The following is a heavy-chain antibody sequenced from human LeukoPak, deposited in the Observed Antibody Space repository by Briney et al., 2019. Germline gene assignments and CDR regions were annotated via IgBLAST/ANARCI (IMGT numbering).Heavy chain of an antibody. J-gene: IGHJ4*02. CDR3: ARDLGGGPDF. D-gene: IGHD2-15*01. CDR2: ICGSGGGT. Sequence: GGSLRLSCAASGFTFTAYAMSWVRQAPGKGLEWVSAICGSGGGTYYADSVKGRFTISRDNSKNTLYLQMNSLRAEDTAVYYCARDLGGGPDFWGPGNLFTVSS. CDR1: GFTFTAYA. V-gene: IGHV3-23*01.